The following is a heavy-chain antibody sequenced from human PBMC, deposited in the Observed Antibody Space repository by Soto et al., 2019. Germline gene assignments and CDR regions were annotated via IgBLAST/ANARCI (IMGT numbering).Heavy chain of an antibody. CDR1: GLTFSSYW. CDR2: INSDGSST. Sequence: EVQLVESGGGLVQPGGSLRLSCAASGLTFSSYWMHWVRQAPGKGLEWVSRINSDGSSTSYADSVKGRFTISRDNAKNTLYLQMNSLRAEDTAVYYCALSHTVTTDYWGQGTLVTVSS. D-gene: IGHD4-17*01. J-gene: IGHJ4*02. CDR3: ALSHTVTTDY. V-gene: IGHV3-74*01.